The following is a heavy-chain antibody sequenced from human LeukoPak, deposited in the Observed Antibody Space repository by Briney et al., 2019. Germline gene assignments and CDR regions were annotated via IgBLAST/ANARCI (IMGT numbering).Heavy chain of an antibody. J-gene: IGHJ4*02. D-gene: IGHD3-3*01. Sequence: PGGSRRLSCAASGFTFSSYSMNWVRQAPGKGLEWVSSISSSSSYIYYADSVKGRFTISRDNAKNSLYLQMNSLRAEDTAVYYCARDGEESYYDFWSGYYTHFDYWGQGTLVTVSS. CDR1: GFTFSSYS. CDR3: ARDGEESYYDFWSGYYTHFDY. V-gene: IGHV3-21*01. CDR2: ISSSSSYI.